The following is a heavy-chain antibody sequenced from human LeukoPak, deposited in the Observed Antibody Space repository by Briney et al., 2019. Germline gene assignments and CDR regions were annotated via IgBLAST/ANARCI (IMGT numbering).Heavy chain of an antibody. Sequence: GRSLRLPCAASAFTFSSYGMHWVRQAPGKGLEWVAVIWYDGSNKYYADSVKGRFTISRDNSKNTLYLQMNSLRAEDTAVYYCAKTGTPEMCSGGSCYQYYFDYWGQGTLVTVSS. V-gene: IGHV3-33*06. CDR3: AKTGTPEMCSGGSCYQYYFDY. J-gene: IGHJ4*02. CDR2: IWYDGSNK. D-gene: IGHD2-15*01. CDR1: AFTFSSYG.